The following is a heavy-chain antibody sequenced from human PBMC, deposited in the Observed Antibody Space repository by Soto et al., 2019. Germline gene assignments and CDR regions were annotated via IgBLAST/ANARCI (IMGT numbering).Heavy chain of an antibody. CDR3: ARLKLGYCTNCVCYRGPFDY. CDR2: INHSGST. V-gene: IGHV4-34*01. CDR1: GGSFSGYY. D-gene: IGHD2-8*01. Sequence: QVQLQQWGAGLLKPSETLSLTCAVYGGSFSGYYWSWIRQPPGKGLEWIGEINHSGSTNYNPSLKSRVTISVDTSKNQFSLKLSSVTAADTAVYYCARLKLGYCTNCVCYRGPFDYWGQGTLVTVSS. J-gene: IGHJ4*02.